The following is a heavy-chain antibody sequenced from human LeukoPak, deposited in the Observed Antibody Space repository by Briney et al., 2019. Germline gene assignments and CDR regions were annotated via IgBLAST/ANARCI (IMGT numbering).Heavy chain of an antibody. V-gene: IGHV3-30-3*01. CDR1: GFTFSSYA. CDR2: ISYDGSNK. J-gene: IGHJ5*02. D-gene: IGHD6-13*01. CDR3: ARDPGIAAAEIDSWFDP. Sequence: GGSLRLSCAASGFTFSSYAMHWVRQAPGKGLEWVAVISYDGSNKYYADSVKGRFTISRDNSKNTLYLQMNSLRAEDTAVYYCARDPGIAAAEIDSWFDPWGQGTLVTVSS.